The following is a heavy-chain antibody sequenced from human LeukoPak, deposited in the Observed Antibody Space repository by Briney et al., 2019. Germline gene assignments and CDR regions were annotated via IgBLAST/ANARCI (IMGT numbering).Heavy chain of an antibody. CDR3: ARGLGYCSGGGCYYYCYMDV. D-gene: IGHD2-15*01. J-gene: IGHJ6*03. Sequence: PSETLSLTCTVSGGSISSYYWSWIRQPAGKGLEWIGRIYTSGSTNYNPSLKSRVTMSVDTSKNQFSLKLSYVTAADTAVYYCARGLGYCSGGGCYYYCYMDVWGKGTTVTVSS. CDR2: IYTSGST. CDR1: GGSISSYY. V-gene: IGHV4-4*07.